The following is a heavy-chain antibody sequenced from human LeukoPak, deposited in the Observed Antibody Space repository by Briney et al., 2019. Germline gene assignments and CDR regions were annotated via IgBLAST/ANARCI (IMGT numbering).Heavy chain of an antibody. CDR1: GFTFSNYW. Sequence: GGSLRLSCAASGFTFSNYWVHWVRQAPGKGLEWVANIKQDGSEKYYVDSVKGRFTISRDNAKNSLYLQMNSLRAEDTAVYYCASNLRFLEWYFDCWGQGTLVTVSS. CDR2: IKQDGSEK. CDR3: ASNLRFLEWYFDC. V-gene: IGHV3-7*01. J-gene: IGHJ4*02. D-gene: IGHD3-3*01.